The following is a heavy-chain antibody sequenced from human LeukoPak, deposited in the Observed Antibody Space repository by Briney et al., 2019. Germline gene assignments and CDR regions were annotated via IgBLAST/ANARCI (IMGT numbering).Heavy chain of an antibody. CDR3: AREDYDILTGYRYYYDY. D-gene: IGHD3-9*01. J-gene: IGHJ4*02. CDR2: SYYSGST. CDR1: GGSISSSSYY. V-gene: IGHV4-39*01. Sequence: SETLSLTCTVSGGSISSSSYYWGWVRQPPGKGLEWIGSSYYSGSTYYNPSLKSRVKISVDTSKNQFSLKVSSVTAADTAVYYCAREDYDILTGYRYYYDYWGRGTLVTVSS.